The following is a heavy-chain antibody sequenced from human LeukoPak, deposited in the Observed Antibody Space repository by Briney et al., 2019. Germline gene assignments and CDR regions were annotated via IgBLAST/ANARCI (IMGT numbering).Heavy chain of an antibody. Sequence: GASVKVSCKACGGTFSSYAISWVRQAPGQGLEWMGRIIPIFGIANYAQKFQGRVTITADKSTSTAYMELSSLRSEDTAVYYCAHEFPCGGDCYGYFYYYGMDVWGQGTTVTVSS. CDR1: GGTFSSYA. V-gene: IGHV1-69*04. J-gene: IGHJ6*02. CDR2: IIPIFGIA. D-gene: IGHD2-21*02. CDR3: AHEFPCGGDCYGYFYYYGMDV.